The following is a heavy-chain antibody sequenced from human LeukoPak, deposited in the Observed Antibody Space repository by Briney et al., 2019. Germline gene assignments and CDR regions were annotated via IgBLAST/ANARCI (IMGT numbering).Heavy chain of an antibody. CDR2: IIPILGVA. CDR1: GGTFSSNT. Sequence: GASVTVSCKASGGTFSSNTINWVRQAPGQGLEWMGGIIPILGVANCAQKFQGGVTITADTSTGTVYMELTSLTSEDTAVYYCARSSGHPGIAAAGTYYWGQGTLVTVSS. D-gene: IGHD6-13*01. V-gene: IGHV1-69*10. CDR3: ARSSGHPGIAAAGTYY. J-gene: IGHJ4*02.